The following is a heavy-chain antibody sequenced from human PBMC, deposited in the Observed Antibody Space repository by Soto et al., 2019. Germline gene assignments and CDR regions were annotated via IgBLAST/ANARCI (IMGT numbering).Heavy chain of an antibody. CDR2: ISAYNGNT. V-gene: IGHV1-18*04. J-gene: IGHJ6*02. CDR3: ARDYPGSSWSMYYYHGMDV. Sequence: WASVKVSCKASGYTFTSYGISWVRQAPGQGLEWMGWISAYNGNTNYAQKLQGRVTMTTDTSTSTAYMELRSLRSDDTAVYYCARDYPGSSWSMYYYHGMDVWGQGTTVTVSS. CDR1: GYTFTSYG. D-gene: IGHD6-13*01.